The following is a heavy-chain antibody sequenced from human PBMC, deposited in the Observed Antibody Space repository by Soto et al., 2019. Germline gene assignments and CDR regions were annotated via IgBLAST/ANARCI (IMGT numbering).Heavy chain of an antibody. J-gene: IGHJ4*02. D-gene: IGHD2-21*02. CDR3: ARVGDGGNSDY. CDR2: INHSGST. CDR1: GGSFSAYY. Sequence: QVQLQQWGAGLLKPSETLSLTCAVYGGSFSAYYWSWIRQPPGKGLEWIGEINHSGSTNYNPSLKSRVTISVDTSKNQFSLKLSSVTAADTAVYYCARVGDGGNSDYWGQGTLVTVSS. V-gene: IGHV4-34*01.